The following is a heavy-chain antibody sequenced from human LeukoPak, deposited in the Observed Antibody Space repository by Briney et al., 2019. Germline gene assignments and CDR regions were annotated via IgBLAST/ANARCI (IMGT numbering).Heavy chain of an antibody. V-gene: IGHV2-5*01. D-gene: IGHD2-2*01. CDR1: GFSLSTNGVG. Sequence: SGPTLVNPTQTLTLTCTFSGFSLSTNGVGVGWIRQPPGKALEWLAFIYWNDDERYSPSLRSRLTITKDTSKNQVVLTMTNMDPVDTATYYCAQSRGAFGYCDTTSCSSYFDYWGQGTLVTVSS. CDR3: AQSRGAFGYCDTTSCSSYFDY. J-gene: IGHJ4*02. CDR2: IYWNDDE.